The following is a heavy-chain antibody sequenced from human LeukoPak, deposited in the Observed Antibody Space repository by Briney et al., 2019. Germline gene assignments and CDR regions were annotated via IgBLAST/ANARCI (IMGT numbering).Heavy chain of an antibody. J-gene: IGHJ5*02. Sequence: SETLSLTCTVFGGAISSYYWSWIRQPPGKGLEWIGYIYYSGSTNYNPSLKSRVTISVDTSKNQFSLKLSSVTAADTAVYYCARVSRMGAAAGWFDPWGQGTLVTVSS. D-gene: IGHD6-13*01. CDR3: ARVSRMGAAAGWFDP. CDR2: IYYSGST. V-gene: IGHV4-59*01. CDR1: GGAISSYY.